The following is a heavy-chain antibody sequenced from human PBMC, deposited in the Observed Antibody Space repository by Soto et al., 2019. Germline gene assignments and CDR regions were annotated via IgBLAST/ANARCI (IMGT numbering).Heavy chain of an antibody. CDR1: GFTFSSYS. CDR2: ISSSSSYI. CDR3: ARDFLYSSSYWFDP. Sequence: EVQLVESGGGLVKPGGSLRLSCAASGFTFSSYSMNWVRQAPGKGLEWVSSISSSSSYIYYADSVKGRFTISRDNARNSLYLQMNSLRAEDTAVYYCARDFLYSSSYWFDPWGQGTLVTVSS. V-gene: IGHV3-21*01. D-gene: IGHD6-6*01. J-gene: IGHJ5*02.